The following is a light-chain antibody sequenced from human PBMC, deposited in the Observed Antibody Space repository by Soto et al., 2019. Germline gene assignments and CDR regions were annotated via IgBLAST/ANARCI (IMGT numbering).Light chain of an antibody. V-gene: IGKV1-27*01. CDR2: AAS. CDR1: QGISDY. Sequence: DIQMTQSPSSLSAFLGDRVTITCRASQGISDYLVWYQQKPGKVPKLLIYAASTLQSGVPPRFSRTGSGTDFTLAISSLQPEDVATYYCQSYYSAPFTFGPRTKVDIK. J-gene: IGKJ3*01. CDR3: QSYYSAPFT.